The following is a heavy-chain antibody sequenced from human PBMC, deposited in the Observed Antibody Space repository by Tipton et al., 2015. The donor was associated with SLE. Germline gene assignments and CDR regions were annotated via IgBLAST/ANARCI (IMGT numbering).Heavy chain of an antibody. CDR3: AKDGGNYYYFDF. Sequence: SLRLSCAGSGFTFSSYWMHWVRQVPGKGLMWVSRVNMDGVTTEYADSVKGRFTISRDNSKNTLYLQMNSLRVDDTAVYFYAKDGGNYYYFDFWGQGTLVTVSS. CDR1: GFTFSSYW. CDR2: VNMDGVTT. J-gene: IGHJ4*02. V-gene: IGHV3-74*03. D-gene: IGHD3-10*01.